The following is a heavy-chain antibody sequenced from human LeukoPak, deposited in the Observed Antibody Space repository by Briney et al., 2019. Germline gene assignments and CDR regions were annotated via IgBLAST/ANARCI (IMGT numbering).Heavy chain of an antibody. J-gene: IGHJ2*01. CDR2: LYSSGTT. D-gene: IGHD3-22*01. CDR1: GFSVGANY. CDR3: ARVGASEIYYYDSSGHWYFDL. V-gene: IGHV3-53*01. Sequence: GGSLRLSCAASGFSVGANYMSWVRQAPGEGLEWVSTLYSSGTTYYGDSVKGRFTISRDNSKNTLYLQMNSLRAEDTAVYYCARVGASEIYYYDSSGHWYFDLWGRGTLGTVSS.